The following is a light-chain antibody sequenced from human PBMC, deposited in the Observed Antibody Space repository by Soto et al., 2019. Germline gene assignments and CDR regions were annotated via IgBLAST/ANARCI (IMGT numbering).Light chain of an antibody. J-gene: IGKJ1*01. CDR2: KAS. V-gene: IGKV1-5*03. CDR3: QDDNSYSEG. Sequence: IQIIQSTSTLSGSVGDRVTITCRSSQTISSWLAWYQQKPGKAPKLLIYKASTLKSGVPSRFSGSGSGTEFTLTISSLQPDDFATYYCQDDNSYSEGFGHASEVDIK. CDR1: QTISSW.